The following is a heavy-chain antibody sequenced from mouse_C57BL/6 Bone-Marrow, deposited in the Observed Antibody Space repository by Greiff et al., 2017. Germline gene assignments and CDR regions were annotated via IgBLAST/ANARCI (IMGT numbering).Heavy chain of an antibody. V-gene: IGHV5-4*03. CDR2: ISDGGSYT. CDR1: GFTLSSYA. J-gene: IGHJ2*01. CDR3: ARIYYYGLFDY. D-gene: IGHD1-1*01. Sequence: EVKLVESGGGLVKPGGSLKLSCAASGFTLSSYAMSWVRQTPEKRLEWVATISDGGSYTYYPDNVKGRFTISRDNAKNNLYLQMSHLKSEDTAMYYCARIYYYGLFDYWGQGTTLTVSS.